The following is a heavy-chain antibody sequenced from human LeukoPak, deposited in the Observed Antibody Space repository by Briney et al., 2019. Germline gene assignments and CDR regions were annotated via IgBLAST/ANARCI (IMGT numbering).Heavy chain of an antibody. D-gene: IGHD1-26*01. J-gene: IGHJ4*02. CDR2: IYHSGST. Sequence: SQTLSLTCAVSGGSISSGGYSWSWIRQPPGRGLEWIGYIYHSGSTYYNPTIKSRVTISVDRSKNQFALKLSSVSAADRAVYYCARGSYSMLDYWGEGTLVSVSP. CDR3: ARGSYSMLDY. V-gene: IGHV4-30-2*01. CDR1: GGSISSGGYS.